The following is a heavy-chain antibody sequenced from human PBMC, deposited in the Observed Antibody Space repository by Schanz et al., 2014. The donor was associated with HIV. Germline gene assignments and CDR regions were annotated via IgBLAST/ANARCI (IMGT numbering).Heavy chain of an antibody. V-gene: IGHV3-9*01. CDR1: GFTFDDYA. CDR3: ARDWRPNYDFWSGSIGVIGMDV. J-gene: IGHJ6*02. CDR2: ISWNSGSI. D-gene: IGHD3-3*01. Sequence: EVQLVESGGGLVQPGRSLRLSCAASGFTFDDYAMHWVRQAPGKGLEWVSGISWNSGSIGYADSVKGRFTISRDNVRNTLYLQMNSLRAEDTAVYYCARDWRPNYDFWSGSIGVIGMDVWGQGTTVTVSS.